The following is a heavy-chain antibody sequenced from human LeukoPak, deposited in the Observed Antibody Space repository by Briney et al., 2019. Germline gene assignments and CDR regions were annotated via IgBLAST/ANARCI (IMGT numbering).Heavy chain of an antibody. CDR1: GFTFGSYA. CDR2: ISSNGATT. V-gene: IGHV3-64*01. J-gene: IGHJ4*02. D-gene: IGHD2-8*02. CDR3: ARVMTTGDKDY. Sequence: GGSLRLSCAASGFTFGSYAMHWVRQAPGKTLEYVSAISSNGATTYYANSVKGRFTISRDNSKNTLYLQMGSLRAEDMGVYYCARVMTTGDKDYWGQGTLVTVSS.